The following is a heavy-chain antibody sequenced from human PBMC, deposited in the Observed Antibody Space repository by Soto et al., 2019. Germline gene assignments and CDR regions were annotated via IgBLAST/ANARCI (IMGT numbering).Heavy chain of an antibody. V-gene: IGHV3-30-3*01. CDR1: GFTFSSYA. D-gene: IGHD6-13*01. CDR3: ARDYRPQLVLTPLSV. J-gene: IGHJ4*02. Sequence: QVQLVESGGGVVQPGRSLRLSCAASGFTFSSYAMHWVRQAPGKGLEWVAVISYDGSNKYYADSVKGRFTISRDNSKNTLYLQMNSLRAEDTAVYYCARDYRPQLVLTPLSVWGQGTLVTVSS. CDR2: ISYDGSNK.